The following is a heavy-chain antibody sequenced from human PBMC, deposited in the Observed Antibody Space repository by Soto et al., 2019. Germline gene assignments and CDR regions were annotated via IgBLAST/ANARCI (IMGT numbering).Heavy chain of an antibody. CDR3: ARDRSYNWNYVDAFDI. D-gene: IGHD1-7*01. CDR1: GYTFTSYG. CDR2: ISAYNGNT. V-gene: IGHV1-18*01. Sequence: GASVKVSCKASGYTFTSYGISWVRQAPGQGLEWMGWISAYNGNTNYAQKLQGRVTMTTDTSTSTAYMELRSLRSDDTAVYYCARDRSYNWNYVDAFDIWGQGTMVTVSS. J-gene: IGHJ3*02.